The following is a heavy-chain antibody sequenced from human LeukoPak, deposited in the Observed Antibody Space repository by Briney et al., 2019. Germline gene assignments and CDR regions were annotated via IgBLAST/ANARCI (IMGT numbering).Heavy chain of an antibody. CDR2: INVDGSEK. Sequence: GGSLRLSCAASGFSLSNHWVTWVRRAPGKGPEWVAHINVDGSEKDFLDSVRGRFTISRDNSKNSVYLQMNTLRVEDTAMYYCARVTGSQVDTWGQGTLVTVSS. V-gene: IGHV3-7*03. CDR3: ARVTGSQVDT. CDR1: GFSLSNHW. J-gene: IGHJ5*02.